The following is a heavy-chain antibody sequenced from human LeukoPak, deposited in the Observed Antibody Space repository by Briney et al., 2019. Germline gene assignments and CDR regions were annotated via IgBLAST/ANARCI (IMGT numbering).Heavy chain of an antibody. CDR1: GGSISSSGYY. J-gene: IGHJ4*02. CDR2: VYYTGST. Sequence: SETLSLTCAVSGGSISSSGYYWGWIRQPPGKGLEWVGSVYYTGSTFYNPSLKSRVTTSVDTSKNHFSLNLSSVTAADTAVYYCARHRGRYYDSGSYYYFDYWGQGTLVTVSS. CDR3: ARHRGRYYDSGSYYYFDY. V-gene: IGHV4-39*02. D-gene: IGHD3-10*01.